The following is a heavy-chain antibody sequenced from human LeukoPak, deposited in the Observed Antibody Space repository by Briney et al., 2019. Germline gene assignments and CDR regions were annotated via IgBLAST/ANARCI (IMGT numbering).Heavy chain of an antibody. D-gene: IGHD3-10*01. V-gene: IGHV7-4-1*02. CDR3: ARDDPPKWFGELSFYFDY. CDR2: INTNTGNP. CDR1: GYTFTSYA. J-gene: IGHJ4*02. Sequence: GASVKVSCKASGYTFTSYAMNWVRQAPGQGLEWMGWINTNTGNPTCAQGFTGRFVFSLDTSVSTAYLQVSSLKAEDTAVYYCARDDPPKWFGELSFYFDYWGQGTLVTVSS.